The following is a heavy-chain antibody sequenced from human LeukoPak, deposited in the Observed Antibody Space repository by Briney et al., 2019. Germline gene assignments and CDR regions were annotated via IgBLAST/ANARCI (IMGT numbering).Heavy chain of an antibody. CDR2: ISYDGSNK. J-gene: IGHJ4*02. CDR1: GFTFSSYA. V-gene: IGHV3-30-3*01. Sequence: GGSLRLSCAASGFTFSSYAMHGVRQAPGKGLEGVAVISYDGSNKYYADSVKGRFTISRDNSKNTLYLQMNSLRAEDTAVYYCARGASYSSSWNWGQGTLVTVSS. CDR3: ARGASYSSSWN. D-gene: IGHD6-13*01.